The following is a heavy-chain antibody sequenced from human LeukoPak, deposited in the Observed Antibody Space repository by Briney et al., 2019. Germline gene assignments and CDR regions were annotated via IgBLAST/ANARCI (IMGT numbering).Heavy chain of an antibody. CDR1: GYTFTGYY. Sequence: APVKVSCKASGYTFTGYYIHWLRQAPGQGLEWMGWINPNSGGTKYAHKFQGSVTMTRDTSISTGYMELSRLTSDDTAVYYCARSGSCTSTACYGGFDYWGQGTLVTVS. CDR2: INPNSGGT. J-gene: IGHJ4*02. D-gene: IGHD2-2*01. CDR3: ARSGSCTSTACYGGFDY. V-gene: IGHV1-2*02.